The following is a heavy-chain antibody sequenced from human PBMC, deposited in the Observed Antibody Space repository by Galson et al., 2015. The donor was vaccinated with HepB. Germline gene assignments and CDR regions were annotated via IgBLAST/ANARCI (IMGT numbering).Heavy chain of an antibody. V-gene: IGHV3-33*01. Sequence: SLRLSCAASGFTFTRYGMSWVRQAPGKGLEWVAVIWYDGSNKHYAESVKGRFTISRDNSKNTVSLQMNSLRVEDTAVYFCARETRGNSGYDEGRFDYWGQGTLVTVSS. CDR1: GFTFTRYG. CDR3: ARETRGNSGYDEGRFDY. J-gene: IGHJ4*02. CDR2: IWYDGSNK. D-gene: IGHD5-12*01.